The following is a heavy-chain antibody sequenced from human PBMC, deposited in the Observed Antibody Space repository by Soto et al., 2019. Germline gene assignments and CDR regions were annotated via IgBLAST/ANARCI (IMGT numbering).Heavy chain of an antibody. CDR3: ARRNLSSSYTNRGRNWFDP. CDR1: GGSFSGYY. J-gene: IGHJ5*02. CDR2: INHSGST. Sequence: QVQLQQWGAGLLKPSETLSLTCAVYGGSFSGYYWSWIRQPPGKGLEWIGEINHSGSTNYNPSLKSRVTLSVDTSKNQLSLKLSSVTAADTAVYYCARRNLSSSYTNRGRNWFDPWGQGTLVTVSS. V-gene: IGHV4-34*01. D-gene: IGHD6-13*01.